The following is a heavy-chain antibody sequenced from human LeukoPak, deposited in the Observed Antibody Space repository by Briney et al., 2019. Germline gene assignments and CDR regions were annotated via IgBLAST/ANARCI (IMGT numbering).Heavy chain of an antibody. J-gene: IGHJ4*02. CDR3: AKGGWGTVLDY. CDR1: GFTFSNYA. CDR2: ISGSGVST. D-gene: IGHD3-16*01. V-gene: IGHV3-23*01. Sequence: PGGSLRLSCAASGFTFSNYAMPWVRQAPGKGLEWVSTISGSGVSTYYSDSVKGRFTISRDNSENTLYLQLNSLRAEDTAVYYCAKGGWGTVLDYWGQGTLVTVSP.